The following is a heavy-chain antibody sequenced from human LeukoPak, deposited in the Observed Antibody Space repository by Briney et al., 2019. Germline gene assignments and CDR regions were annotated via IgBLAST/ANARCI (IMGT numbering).Heavy chain of an antibody. Sequence: ASVKVSCKASGYTFTSYYVHWVRQAPGQGLEWMGWINVNSGGTNHAQKFQDRVTMSRDTSINTAYMELSRLRSDDTAVYCCARDCGADCYSSPDPFDSWGQGTPVTVSS. D-gene: IGHD2-21*02. CDR2: INVNSGGT. V-gene: IGHV1-2*02. CDR3: ARDCGADCYSSPDPFDS. CDR1: GYTFTSYY. J-gene: IGHJ4*02.